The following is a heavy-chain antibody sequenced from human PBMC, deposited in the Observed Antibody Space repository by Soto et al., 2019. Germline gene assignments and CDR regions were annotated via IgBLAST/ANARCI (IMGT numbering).Heavy chain of an antibody. J-gene: IGHJ3*02. Sequence: GSLRLSCVASGFTFSSYGMHWVRQAPGQGLEWVAVIWYDGSNKYYADSVKGRFAISRDNSKNTLYLQMNSLRAEDTAVYYCARPGIAAAGDDDAFDIWGQGTMVTVSS. V-gene: IGHV3-33*01. CDR2: IWYDGSNK. D-gene: IGHD6-13*01. CDR1: GFTFSSYG. CDR3: ARPGIAAAGDDDAFDI.